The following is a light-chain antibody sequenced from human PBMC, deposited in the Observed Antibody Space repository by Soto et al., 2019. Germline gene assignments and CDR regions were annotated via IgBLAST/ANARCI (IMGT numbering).Light chain of an antibody. CDR2: AAS. V-gene: IGKV1-39*01. J-gene: IGKJ2*01. Sequence: DIQMTQSPSSLSASVGDRVTITCRASQSISSYLNWYQQRPGKAPKLLIYAASSLQSGVPSRFSGSGSGTDFTLTISSLQPEDFATYHCKQSFSNFRYTFGQGTKVEIX. CDR3: KQSFSNFRYT. CDR1: QSISSY.